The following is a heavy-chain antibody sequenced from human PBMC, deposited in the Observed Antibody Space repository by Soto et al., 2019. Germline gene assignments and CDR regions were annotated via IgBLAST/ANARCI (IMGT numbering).Heavy chain of an antibody. V-gene: IGHV3-48*01. D-gene: IGHD3-10*01. CDR2: IMPGSSHI. CDR1: GFTFSIYS. CDR3: ARWGGPAMVRAGLDY. J-gene: IGHJ4*02. Sequence: PGGSLRLSCAASGFTFSIYSMNWVRQAPGKGLEWVSYIMPGSSHIFYADSVKGRFTISRDNAKNSLYLQMNSLRAEDTAVYYCARWGGPAMVRAGLDYWGQGTMLTVSS.